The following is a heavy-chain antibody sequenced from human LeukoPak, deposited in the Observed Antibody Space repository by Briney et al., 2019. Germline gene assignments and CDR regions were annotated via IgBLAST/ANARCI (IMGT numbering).Heavy chain of an antibody. J-gene: IGHJ3*02. D-gene: IGHD5/OR15-5a*01. V-gene: IGHV3-21*06. CDR3: ARGRGYSVSSDASDI. CDR1: GFTFSSYG. Sequence: PGGSLRLSCAASGFTFSSYGMNWVRQAPGKGLEWVSSISTSSGYIYYADSLEGRFTISRDNAKNSLYLQMDSLRAEDTAVYYCARGRGYSVSSDASDIWGQGTMVTVSS. CDR2: ISTSSGYI.